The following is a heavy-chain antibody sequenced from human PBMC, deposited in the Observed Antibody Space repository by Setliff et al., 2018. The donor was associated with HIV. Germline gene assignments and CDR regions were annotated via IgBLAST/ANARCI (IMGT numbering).Heavy chain of an antibody. D-gene: IGHD1-26*01. CDR2: ISYSGSAI. J-gene: IGHJ3*01. CDR1: GFTFINYE. Sequence: GGSLRLSCTASGFTFINYEMNWVRQAPGKGLEWVAYISYSGSAIHYADSVKGRFTISRDNAKNSLYLQMNSLRAEDTAVYYCARDRVVGATLDPLDLWGQGTMVTVSS. V-gene: IGHV3-48*03. CDR3: ARDRVVGATLDPLDL.